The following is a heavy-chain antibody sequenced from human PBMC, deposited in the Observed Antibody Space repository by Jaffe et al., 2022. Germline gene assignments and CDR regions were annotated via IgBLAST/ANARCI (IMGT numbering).Heavy chain of an antibody. V-gene: IGHV4-34*01. CDR3: ARFVGWHYFDY. D-gene: IGHD2-21*01. CDR1: GGSFSGYY. CDR2: INHSGST. J-gene: IGHJ4*02. Sequence: QVQLQQWGAGLLKPSETLSLTCAVYGGSFSGYYWSWIRQPPGKGLEWIGEINHSGSTNYNPSLKSRVTISVDTSKNQFSLKLSSVTAADTAVYYCARFVGWHYFDYWGQGTLVTVSS.